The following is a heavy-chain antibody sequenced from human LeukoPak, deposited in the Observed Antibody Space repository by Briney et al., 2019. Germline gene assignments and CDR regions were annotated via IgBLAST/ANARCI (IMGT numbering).Heavy chain of an antibody. CDR2: IYYSGST. CDR1: GGSISSYY. J-gene: IGHJ1*01. CDR3: AVGELSLYAQH. Sequence: SETLSLTCTVSGGSISSYYWSWIRQPPGKGLEWIGYIYYSGSTNYNPSLKSRVTISVDTSKNQFSLKLSSVTAAGTAVYYCAVGELSLYAQHWGQGTLVTVSS. D-gene: IGHD3-16*02. V-gene: IGHV4-59*01.